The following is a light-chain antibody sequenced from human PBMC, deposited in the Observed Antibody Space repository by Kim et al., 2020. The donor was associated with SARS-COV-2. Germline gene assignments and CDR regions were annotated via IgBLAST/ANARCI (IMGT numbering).Light chain of an antibody. Sequence: GQSVTISFSGNNSNIGSNYVYWYHQLPGSAPKLLIHTNNQRPSGVPDRFSGSKSGTSASLAITGLRSEDEADYYCAAWDYSLNGYVFGTGTKVTVL. V-gene: IGLV1-47*01. J-gene: IGLJ1*01. CDR1: NSNIGSNY. CDR3: AAWDYSLNGYV. CDR2: TNN.